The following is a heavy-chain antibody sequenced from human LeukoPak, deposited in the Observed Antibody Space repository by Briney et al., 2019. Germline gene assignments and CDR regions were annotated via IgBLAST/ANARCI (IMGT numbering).Heavy chain of an antibody. Sequence: PGGSLRLSCAASGFTFSSYWMSWVRQAPGKGLEWVANIKQDGSEKYYVDSVKGRFTISRDNAKNSLFLQMNSLVAEDTAVYYCAREGAAAATDYWGQGTLVTVSS. V-gene: IGHV3-7*01. CDR1: GFTFSSYW. J-gene: IGHJ4*02. CDR3: AREGAAAATDY. CDR2: IKQDGSEK. D-gene: IGHD6-13*01.